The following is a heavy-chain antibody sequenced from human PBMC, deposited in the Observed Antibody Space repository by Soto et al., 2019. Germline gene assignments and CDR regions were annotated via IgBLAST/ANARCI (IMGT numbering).Heavy chain of an antibody. CDR1: GFTFSSYG. V-gene: IGHV3-30*03. Sequence: QVQLVESGGGVVQPGRSLRLSCAASGFTFSSYGMHWGRQAPGKGLEWVAVISYDGSNKYYADSVKGRFTISRDNSKNTLYLQMNSLRAEDTAVYYCATYSSSQYAFDIWGQGTMVNVSS. CDR3: ATYSSSQYAFDI. CDR2: ISYDGSNK. D-gene: IGHD6-13*01. J-gene: IGHJ3*02.